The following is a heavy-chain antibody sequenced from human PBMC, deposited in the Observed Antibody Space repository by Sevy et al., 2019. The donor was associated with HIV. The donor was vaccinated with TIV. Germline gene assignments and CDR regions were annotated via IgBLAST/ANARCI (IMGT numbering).Heavy chain of an antibody. CDR3: AGPILTYNNGWSYYDY. D-gene: IGHD6-19*01. V-gene: IGHV4-39*01. J-gene: IGHJ4*02. CDR2: INYSGIT. Sequence: SETLSLTCTVSGASISSSGYYWGWIRQPPGKGLEWIASINYSGITFYHPSLKSRITISADTSKNQFSLELNSVTAADTAIYYSAGPILTYNNGWSYYDYWGQGTVVTVSS. CDR1: GASISSSGYY.